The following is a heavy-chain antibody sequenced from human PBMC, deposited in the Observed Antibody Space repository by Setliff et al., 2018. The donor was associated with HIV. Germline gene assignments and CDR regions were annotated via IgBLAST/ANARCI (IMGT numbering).Heavy chain of an antibody. CDR2: INPSGGST. CDR3: ARVNGGSYYGVYFDY. V-gene: IGHV1-46*01. Sequence: ASVKVSCKASGYTFTSYYMHWVRQAPGQGLEWMGIINPSGGSTSYAQKFQGRVTMTRDTSTSTVYMELSSLRSGDTAVYYCARVNGGSYYGVYFDYWGQGTLVTVSS. CDR1: GYTFTSYY. J-gene: IGHJ4*02. D-gene: IGHD1-26*01.